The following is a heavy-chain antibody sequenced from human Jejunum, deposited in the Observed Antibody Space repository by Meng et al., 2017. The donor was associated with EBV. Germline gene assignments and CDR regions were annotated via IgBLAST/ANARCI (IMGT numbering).Heavy chain of an antibody. J-gene: IGHJ4*02. V-gene: IGHV4-4*02. CDR3: ASIHPSIDS. D-gene: IGHD2-21*01. CDR2: IYHSGST. CDR1: SGSIFSSNW. Sequence: QMQVKXSGPGLVKPXGTLSLTCAVSSGSIFSSNWWTWVRQPPGKGLEWIGEIYHSGSTNYNPSLKSRITMSLDKSKNQFSLKLRSVTAADTAVYYCASIHPSIDSWGPGTLVTVSS.